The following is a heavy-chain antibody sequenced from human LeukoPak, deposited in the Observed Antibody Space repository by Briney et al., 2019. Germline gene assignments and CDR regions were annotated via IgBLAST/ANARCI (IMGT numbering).Heavy chain of an antibody. D-gene: IGHD3-22*01. Sequence: GGSLRLSCAASGFTFSSYEMNWVRQAPGKGLEWVSYISDSGTTIYYADSVKGRFTISRDNSKNTMSLQMNSLRAEDTAVYYCAKDGDDCIDFWGQGTLVTVSS. CDR3: AKDGDDCIDF. J-gene: IGHJ4*02. CDR1: GFTFSSYE. V-gene: IGHV3-48*03. CDR2: ISDSGTTI.